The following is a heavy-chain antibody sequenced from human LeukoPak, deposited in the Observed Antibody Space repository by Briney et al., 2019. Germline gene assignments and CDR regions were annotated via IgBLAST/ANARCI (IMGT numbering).Heavy chain of an antibody. D-gene: IGHD3-10*01. J-gene: IGHJ4*02. CDR1: GGSFSGYY. Sequence: SETLSLTCAVYGGSFSGYYWSWLRQPPGKGLEWIGEINHSGSTNYNPSLKSRVTISVDTSKNQFSLKLSSVTAADTAVYYCARDMVRGNNDYWGQGTLVTVSS. CDR2: INHSGST. CDR3: ARDMVRGNNDY. V-gene: IGHV4-34*01.